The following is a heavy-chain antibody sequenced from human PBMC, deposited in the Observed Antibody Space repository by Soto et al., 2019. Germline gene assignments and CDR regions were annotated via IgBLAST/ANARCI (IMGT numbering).Heavy chain of an antibody. CDR1: GFTFSSYV. J-gene: IGHJ4*02. D-gene: IGHD6-19*01. CDR3: AKDYGSGWSVDY. V-gene: IGHV3-23*01. Sequence: HPGGSLRLSCAASGFTFSSYVMSWVRQTPGKRLEWVSGINGSGDTTYYADSVKGRFSITRDNSKNTLYLQMNSLRADDTAVYYCAKDYGSGWSVDYWGQGALVTVSS. CDR2: INGSGDTT.